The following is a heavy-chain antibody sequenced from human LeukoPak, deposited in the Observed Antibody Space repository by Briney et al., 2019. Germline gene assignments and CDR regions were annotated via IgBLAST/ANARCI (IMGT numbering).Heavy chain of an antibody. V-gene: IGHV3-23*01. CDR2: ITSSGYDT. D-gene: IGHD6-19*01. J-gene: IGHJ4*02. CDR1: GCTFSTYA. CDR3: AKDSRETLAGTEDY. Sequence: GWSLRLSCAASGCTFSTYAMSWVLQAPGKGLELVSSITSSGYDTYYRDSVKGRFTISRDNSENTLYLQMNSLRPEDTAMYYCAKDSRETLAGTEDYWGRGTLVTVSS.